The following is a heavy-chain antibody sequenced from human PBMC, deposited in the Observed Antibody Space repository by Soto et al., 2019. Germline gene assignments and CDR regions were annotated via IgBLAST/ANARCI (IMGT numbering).Heavy chain of an antibody. J-gene: IGHJ5*02. V-gene: IGHV2-5*02. CDR1: GLSLTTSGVG. CDR2: IYWDDDK. Sequence: QITLKESGPTLVKSTQTLTLTCTFSGLSLTTSGVGVGWIRQPPGKALEWLALIYWDDDKRYSPSLKSRLTITKDTSKNPVVLMMTNMDPVDTATYYCAHSLGEDWFDPWGQGTLVTVSS. D-gene: IGHD3-16*01. CDR3: AHSLGEDWFDP.